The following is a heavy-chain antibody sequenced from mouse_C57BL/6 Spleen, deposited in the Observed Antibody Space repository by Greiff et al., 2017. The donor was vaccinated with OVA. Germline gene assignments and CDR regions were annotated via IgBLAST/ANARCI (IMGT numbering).Heavy chain of an antibody. CDR1: GFTFTDYY. J-gene: IGHJ1*03. CDR3: ARYGNYSRWYFDV. V-gene: IGHV7-3*01. CDR2: IRNKANGYTT. D-gene: IGHD2-1*01. Sequence: DVKLVESGGGLVQPGGSLSLSCAASGFTFTDYYMSWVRQPPGKALEWLGFIRNKANGYTTEYSASVKGRFTISRDNSQSILYLQMNALRAEDSATYYCARYGNYSRWYFDVWGTGTTVTVSS.